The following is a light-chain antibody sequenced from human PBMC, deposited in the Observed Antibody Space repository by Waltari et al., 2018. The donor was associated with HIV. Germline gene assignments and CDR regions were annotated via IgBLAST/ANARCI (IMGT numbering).Light chain of an antibody. CDR1: ESVSSD. Sequence: EIVMTQSPVTLSASPGERVTLSCRASESVSSDLAWYQQKPGQAPRLLIHAASTRATGIPPRFSGSGSETQFTLTISSLQSEDCAVYYCQQYNNWPPAWTFGRGTRVEI. CDR2: AAS. J-gene: IGKJ1*01. V-gene: IGKV3-15*01. CDR3: QQYNNWPPAWT.